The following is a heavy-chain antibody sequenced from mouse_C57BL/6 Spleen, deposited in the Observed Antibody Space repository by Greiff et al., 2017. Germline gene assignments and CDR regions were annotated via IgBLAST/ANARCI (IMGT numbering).Heavy chain of an antibody. D-gene: IGHD1-1*01. V-gene: IGHV1-64*01. J-gene: IGHJ1*03. CDR2: IHPNSGST. Sequence: VQLQQPGAELVKPGASVKLSCKASGYTFTSYWMHWVKQRPGQGLEWIGMIHPNSGSTNYNEKFKSKATLTVDKSSSTAYMQLSSLTSEDSAVYYSITTVVADWYFDVWGTGTTVTVSS. CDR3: ITTVVADWYFDV. CDR1: GYTFTSYW.